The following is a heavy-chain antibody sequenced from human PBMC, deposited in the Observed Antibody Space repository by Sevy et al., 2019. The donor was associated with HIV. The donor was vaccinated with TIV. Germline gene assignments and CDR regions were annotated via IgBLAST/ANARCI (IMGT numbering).Heavy chain of an antibody. Sequence: ASVKVSCKASGYSFTDYYMHWVRQAPGQGLEWMAWINPKNDVTNYAQKFQGRATMTRDTSTSTAYMELTRLRSDDTAVYYCARARRVTTVYYYYGMDVWGRGTTVTVSS. CDR1: GYSFTDYY. V-gene: IGHV1-2*02. CDR2: INPKNDVT. D-gene: IGHD5-18*01. J-gene: IGHJ6*02. CDR3: ARARRVTTVYYYYGMDV.